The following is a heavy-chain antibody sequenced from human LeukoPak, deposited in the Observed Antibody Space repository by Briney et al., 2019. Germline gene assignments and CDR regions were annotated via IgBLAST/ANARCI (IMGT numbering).Heavy chain of an antibody. J-gene: IGHJ4*02. CDR2: IRYDGSNK. V-gene: IGHV3-30*02. CDR1: GFTFSSYG. CDR3: APQGVYYFDY. Sequence: PGGSLRLSCAASGFTFSSYGMHWVRQAPGKGLEWVAFIRYDGSNKYYAGSVKGRFTISRDNSKNTLYLQMNSLRAEDTAVYYCAPQGVYYFDYWGQGTLVTVSS.